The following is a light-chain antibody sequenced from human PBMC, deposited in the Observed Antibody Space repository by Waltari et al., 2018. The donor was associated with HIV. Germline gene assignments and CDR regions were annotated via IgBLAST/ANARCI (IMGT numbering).Light chain of an antibody. J-gene: IGLJ3*02. V-gene: IGLV1-47*01. Sequence: QSELTQPPSASGTLGQRVIISCSGRCSNIVSNYAYWYRQVPGKDPKLLIYRNNPRPSRVPDRVSGSKSGTSASLAISGLRSDDEADYYCAAWDGSLSVVLFGGGTKLTVL. CDR3: AAWDGSLSVVL. CDR1: CSNIVSNY. CDR2: RNN.